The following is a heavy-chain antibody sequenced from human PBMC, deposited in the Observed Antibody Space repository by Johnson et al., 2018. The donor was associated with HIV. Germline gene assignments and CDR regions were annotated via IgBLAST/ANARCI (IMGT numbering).Heavy chain of an antibody. Sequence: QVQLVESGGGVVQPGGSLRLSCAASGFRFSNYALHWVRQTPGKGLEWVALISDDGSNIYYADSVKGQFTISRDNSKNTLHLQMNSLRVEDTAMYYCAREGVSGSYYDAFDLWGQGTMVTVSS. D-gene: IGHD1-26*01. CDR3: AREGVSGSYYDAFDL. V-gene: IGHV3-30-3*01. J-gene: IGHJ3*01. CDR2: ISDDGSNI. CDR1: GFRFSNYA.